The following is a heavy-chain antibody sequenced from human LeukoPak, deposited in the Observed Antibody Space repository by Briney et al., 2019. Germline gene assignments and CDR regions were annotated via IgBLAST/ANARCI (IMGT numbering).Heavy chain of an antibody. CDR3: ASSRSSSGWSLIDY. V-gene: IGHV4-59*01. J-gene: IGHJ4*02. CDR2: IYYSGST. Sequence: PSETLSLTCTVSGGSISSYYWSWIRQPPGKGLEWIGYIYYSGSTNYNPSLKRRVTISVDTSKNQFSLKVSSVTAADTAVYYCASSRSSSGWSLIDYWGQGALVTVSS. CDR1: GGSISSYY. D-gene: IGHD6-19*01.